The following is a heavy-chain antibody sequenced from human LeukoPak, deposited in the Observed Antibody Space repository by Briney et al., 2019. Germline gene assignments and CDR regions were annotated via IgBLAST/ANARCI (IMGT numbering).Heavy chain of an antibody. Sequence: GESLRLSCAASGFTFGEYYMTWIRQAPGKGLEWVANINRDGVEKNYVDSVKGRFSISRDNAKNSLYLQMNSLRAEDTAVYYCAELGITMIGGVWGKGTTVTISS. CDR2: INRDGVEK. J-gene: IGHJ6*04. V-gene: IGHV3-7*01. CDR1: GFTFGEYY. D-gene: IGHD3-10*02. CDR3: AELGITMIGGV.